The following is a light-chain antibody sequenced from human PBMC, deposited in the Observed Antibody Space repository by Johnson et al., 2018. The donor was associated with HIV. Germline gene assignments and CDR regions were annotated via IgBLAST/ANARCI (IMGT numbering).Light chain of an antibody. J-gene: IGLJ1*01. CDR3: GTWDSSLSAYV. CDR1: SSNNGNNY. CDR2: DNN. Sequence: QSVLTQPPSVSAAPGQKVTISCSGSSSNNGNNYVSWYQQLPGTAPKLLIYDNNKRPSGIPDRFSGSKSGTSATLGITGLRTGDEADYYCGTWDSSLSAYVFATETKVTVL. V-gene: IGLV1-51*01.